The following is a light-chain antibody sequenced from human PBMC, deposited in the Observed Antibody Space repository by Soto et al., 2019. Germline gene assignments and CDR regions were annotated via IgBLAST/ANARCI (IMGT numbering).Light chain of an antibody. J-gene: IGKJ2*01. CDR1: QNVGTY. V-gene: IGKV3-11*01. Sequence: EIVLTQSPDTLSLSPGERATLSCRASQNVGTYLTWFQQKPGQAPRRLIYDASTRVSGVPARFSGSGSGTYFTLTISSLEPEDFAVYYCQQCSKWPMYTFGQGTKLEIK. CDR3: QQCSKWPMYT. CDR2: DAS.